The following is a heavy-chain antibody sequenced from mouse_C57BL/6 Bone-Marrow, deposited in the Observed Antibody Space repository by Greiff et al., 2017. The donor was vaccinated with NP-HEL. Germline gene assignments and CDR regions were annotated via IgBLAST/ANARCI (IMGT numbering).Heavy chain of an antibody. Sequence: EVKLVESGGDLVKPGGSLKLSCAASGFTFSSYGMSWVRQTPDKRLEWVATISSGGSYTYYPDSVKGRFTISRDNAKNTLYLQMSSLKSEDTAMYYCARSLTTVVAHWYFDVWGTGTTVTVSS. J-gene: IGHJ1*03. CDR3: ARSLTTVVAHWYFDV. CDR1: GFTFSSYG. CDR2: ISSGGSYT. V-gene: IGHV5-6*01. D-gene: IGHD1-1*01.